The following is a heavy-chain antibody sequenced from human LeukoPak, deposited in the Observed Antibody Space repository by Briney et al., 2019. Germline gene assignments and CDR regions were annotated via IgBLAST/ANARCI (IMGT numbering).Heavy chain of an antibody. V-gene: IGHV1-18*04. CDR2: ISAYNGNT. J-gene: IGHJ4*02. Sequence: ASVKVSCKASGYTFTSYGISRVRQAPGQGLEWMGWISAYNGNTNYAQKLQGRVTMTTDTSTSTAYMELRSLRSDDTAVYYCARALLRYFDWLLIEEGEFDYWGQGTLVTVSS. D-gene: IGHD3-9*01. CDR3: ARALLRYFDWLLIEEGEFDY. CDR1: GYTFTSYG.